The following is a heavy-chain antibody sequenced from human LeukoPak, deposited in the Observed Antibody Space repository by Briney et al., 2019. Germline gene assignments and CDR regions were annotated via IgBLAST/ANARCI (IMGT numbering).Heavy chain of an antibody. D-gene: IGHD2-15*01. J-gene: IGHJ4*02. Sequence: GGSLRLSCAASGFTFSSYAMHWVRQAPGKGLEWVAVISYDGSNKYYADSVKGRFTISRDNSKKTLYLEMNSLRTEDTAVYYCARAISTFCSGGSCYSAGFDYWGQGTLVTVSS. CDR3: ARAISTFCSGGSCYSAGFDY. CDR1: GFTFSSYA. CDR2: ISYDGSNK. V-gene: IGHV3-30*04.